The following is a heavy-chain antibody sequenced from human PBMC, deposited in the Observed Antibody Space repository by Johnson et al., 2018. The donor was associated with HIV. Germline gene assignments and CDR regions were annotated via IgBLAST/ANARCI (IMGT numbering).Heavy chain of an antibody. J-gene: IGHJ3*02. V-gene: IGHV3-11*01. D-gene: IGHD1-7*01. CDR2: ISSSGSTI. CDR3: IKETGANSAFDI. Sequence: QMLLVESGGGLVKPGGSLRLSCAAFGFTFFDYYMSWIRQAPGKGLEWVSYISSSGSTIYYVDSVKGRFRISRDNSKDTVYLQVNSLRGEDTALYYCIKETGANSAFDIWGQGTMVTVSS. CDR1: GFTFFDYY.